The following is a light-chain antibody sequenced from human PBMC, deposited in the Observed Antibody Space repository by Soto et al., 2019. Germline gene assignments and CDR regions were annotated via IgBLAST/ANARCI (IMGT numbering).Light chain of an antibody. CDR3: TSYTTSSTPCV. CDR1: SSDVGGYNY. CDR2: EVS. Sequence: QPVLTQPASVSGSPGQSITISCTGTSSDVGGYNYVSWYQHHPGKAPKLMIYEVSNRPSGVSNRFSGSKSGNTASLTISGLQAEDEADYHCTSYTTSSTPCVFGTGTKLTVL. V-gene: IGLV2-14*01. J-gene: IGLJ1*01.